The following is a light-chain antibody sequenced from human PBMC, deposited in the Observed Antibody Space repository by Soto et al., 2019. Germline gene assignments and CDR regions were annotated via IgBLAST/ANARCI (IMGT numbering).Light chain of an antibody. CDR3: KQYESSSPT. Sequence: DIQITQSPSTLAAYARDRVHITFRASQSINSWLAWYQWAPGKAPKLLIYDASSLEDGVSSRFSGSGSGTEFTLIISSLQPDDFATYSCKQYESSSPTFGKGTKVDIK. CDR2: DAS. J-gene: IGKJ1*01. V-gene: IGKV1-5*01. CDR1: QSINSW.